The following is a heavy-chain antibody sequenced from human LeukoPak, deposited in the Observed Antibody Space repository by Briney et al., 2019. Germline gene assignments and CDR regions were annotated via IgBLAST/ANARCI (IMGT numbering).Heavy chain of an antibody. CDR2: IYYSGST. CDR3: AGCIAVAGTISYYYYYMDV. Sequence: SETLSLTCTVSGGSISNKYWSWIRQPPGKGLEWIGYIYYSGSTNYNPSLKSRVTILVDTSKNQFSLKLSSVTAADTAVYYCAGCIAVAGTISYYYYYMDVWGKGTTVTVSS. V-gene: IGHV4-59*12. CDR1: GGSISNKY. D-gene: IGHD6-19*01. J-gene: IGHJ6*03.